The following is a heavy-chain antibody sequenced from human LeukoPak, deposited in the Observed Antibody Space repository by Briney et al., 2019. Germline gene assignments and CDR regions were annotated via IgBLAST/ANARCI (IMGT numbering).Heavy chain of an antibody. CDR3: ARDRGYSHGYAYYFEY. J-gene: IGHJ4*02. Sequence: PGGSLRLSCAASGFTFSSYSMNWVRQAPGKGLEWVSVIYSGGNTFYADSVKGRFSISRDNSKNTLYPQMNSLRAEDTAVYYCARDRGYSHGYAYYFEYWGQGTLVTVSS. CDR2: IYSGGNT. CDR1: GFTFSSYS. V-gene: IGHV3-66*01. D-gene: IGHD5-18*01.